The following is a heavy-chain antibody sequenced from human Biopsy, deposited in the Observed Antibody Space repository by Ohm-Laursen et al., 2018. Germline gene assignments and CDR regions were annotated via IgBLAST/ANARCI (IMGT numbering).Heavy chain of an antibody. CDR3: GRAVRNQLLTDP. D-gene: IGHD1-7*01. Sequence: SVKVSCKASGYTFTSYDITWVRRASGQGPEWIGWLNPVSGNSNFGQKFRGRVTVTSDTSISTAYMELSGLTSDDTATYYCGRAVRNQLLTDPWGQGTLVTVTS. V-gene: IGHV1-8*01. J-gene: IGHJ5*02. CDR1: GYTFTSYD. CDR2: LNPVSGNS.